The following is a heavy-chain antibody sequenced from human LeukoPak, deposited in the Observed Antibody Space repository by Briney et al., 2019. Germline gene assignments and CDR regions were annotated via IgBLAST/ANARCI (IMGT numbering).Heavy chain of an antibody. Sequence: SETLSLTCKVSGYPIGLDYYWVWIRQAPGRGLQWIGGFHRGRIQYNSAPKSRVTISIDSSKNQFSLRMCPVTAADTAFYFCARAPSSYESGNGYPNLGWLDPWGQGALVTVSS. CDR1: GYPIGLDYY. D-gene: IGHD5-24*01. V-gene: IGHV4-38-2*02. CDR3: ARAPSSYESGNGYPNLGWLDP. CDR2: FHRGRI. J-gene: IGHJ5*02.